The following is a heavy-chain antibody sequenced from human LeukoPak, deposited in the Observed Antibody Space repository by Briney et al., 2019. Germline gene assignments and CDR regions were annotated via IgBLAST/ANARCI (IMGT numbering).Heavy chain of an antibody. CDR2: FDPEDGET. V-gene: IGHV1-69-2*01. CDR1: GYTFTDYY. J-gene: IGHJ4*02. D-gene: IGHD3-22*01. CDR3: ATKDSSGYYYYFDY. Sequence: ASVKISCKVSGYTFTDYYMHWVQQAPGKGLEWMGGFDPEDGETIYAQKFQGRVTMTEDTSTDTAYMELSSLRSEDTAVYYCATKDSSGYYYYFDYWGQGTLVTVSS.